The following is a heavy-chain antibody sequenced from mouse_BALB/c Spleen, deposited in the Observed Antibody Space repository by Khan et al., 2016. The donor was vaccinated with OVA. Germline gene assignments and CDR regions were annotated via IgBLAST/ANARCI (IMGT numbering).Heavy chain of an antibody. V-gene: IGHV1-7*01. Sequence: QVQLKESGAELAKPGASVKISCTASGYTFTSYWMHWIKQRPGQGLEWIGYINPTSGKTDYNQKFKDKVTLTADKSSSTAYMQLSSLTSDDSAVYSCARDRIDYWGQGTALTVSS. CDR1: GYTFTSYW. CDR2: INPTSGKT. CDR3: ARDRIDY. J-gene: IGHJ2*01.